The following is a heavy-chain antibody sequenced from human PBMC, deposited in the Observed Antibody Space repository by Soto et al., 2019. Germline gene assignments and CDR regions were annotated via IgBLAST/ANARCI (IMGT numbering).Heavy chain of an antibody. Sequence: QVHLVQSGAEVKKPGASVKVSCKGSGYAFTTSGITWVRQAPGQGLAWMGWISAHNGNTNYAQKLQGRVTVTRDTSTSTAYMELRSLRSDDTAVYYCARGRYGDYWGQGALVTVSS. CDR2: ISAHNGNT. J-gene: IGHJ4*02. V-gene: IGHV1-18*01. D-gene: IGHD1-1*01. CDR3: ARGRYGDY. CDR1: GYAFTTSG.